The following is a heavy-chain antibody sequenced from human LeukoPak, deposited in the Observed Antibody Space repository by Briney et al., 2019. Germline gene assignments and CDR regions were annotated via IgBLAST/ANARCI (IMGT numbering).Heavy chain of an antibody. D-gene: IGHD4-23*01. J-gene: IGHJ4*02. CDR1: GGSFSGYY. CDR3: ARAVQPSRTPASIFDY. Sequence: SETLSLTCAVYGGSFSGYYWSWIGQPPGKGLEWIGEINHSGSTNYKPSLKSRVTISVDTSKNQFSLKLSSVTAADTAVYYCARAVQPSRTPASIFDYWGQGTLVTVSS. CDR2: INHSGST. V-gene: IGHV4-34*01.